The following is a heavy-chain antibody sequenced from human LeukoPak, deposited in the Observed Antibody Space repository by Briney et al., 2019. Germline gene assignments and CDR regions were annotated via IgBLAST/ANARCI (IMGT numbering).Heavy chain of an antibody. CDR1: GYSFTRYW. D-gene: IGHD6-13*01. CDR3: ARHGRISAAGTWWFDP. J-gene: IGHJ5*02. Sequence: GESLKISCKGSGYSFTRYWIGWVRQMPGKGLEWMGIIYPGDSDTRYSPSFQGQVTISADKSISTAYLQWSSLKASDTAVYYCARHGRISAAGTWWFDPWGQGTLVTVSS. V-gene: IGHV5-51*01. CDR2: IYPGDSDT.